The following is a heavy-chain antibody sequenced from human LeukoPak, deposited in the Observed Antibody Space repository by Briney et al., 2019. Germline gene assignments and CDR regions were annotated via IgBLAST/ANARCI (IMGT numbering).Heavy chain of an antibody. CDR3: AAGVQTVQPNNY. V-gene: IGHV3-53*01. D-gene: IGHD1-1*01. J-gene: IGHJ4*02. CDR2: IFSDGSI. Sequence: GGSLRLSCVVSGFTVSSNYMSWVRQAPGKGLEWVSVIFSDGSIYYADSVKGRFTISRDNSDNTLYLRMNSLRADDTAVYYCAAGVQTVQPNNYWGQGTLVTVSS. CDR1: GFTVSSNY.